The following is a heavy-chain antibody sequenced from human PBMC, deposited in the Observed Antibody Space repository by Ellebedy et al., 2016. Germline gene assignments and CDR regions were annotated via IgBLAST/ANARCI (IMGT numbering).Heavy chain of an antibody. V-gene: IGHV3-48*01. Sequence: GESLKISXAASGFTFSSYSMNWVRQAPGKGLEWVSYISSSSSTIYYADSVKGRFTISRDNAKNSLYLQMNSLRAEDTAVYYCARGGFSSSWYWRIDYWGQGTLVTVSS. CDR3: ARGGFSSSWYWRIDY. CDR1: GFTFSSYS. CDR2: ISSSSSTI. J-gene: IGHJ4*02. D-gene: IGHD6-13*01.